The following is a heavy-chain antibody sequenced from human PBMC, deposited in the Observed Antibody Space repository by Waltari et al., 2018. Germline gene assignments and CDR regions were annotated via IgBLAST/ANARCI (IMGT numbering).Heavy chain of an antibody. CDR1: GYTFNDYY. D-gene: IGHD3-10*01. CDR2: INPRTGDT. J-gene: IGHJ4*02. CDR3: ARDRVSNAVRGDPGTIGY. V-gene: IGHV1-2*02. Sequence: QVLLVQSGAEVKKPGASVKVSCQASGYTFNDYYIHWVRQAPGQGLEWMGWINPRTGDTHYAQMFQGRVFMTMDTSINTAFMEVKTLRSDDTALYYCARDRVSNAVRGDPGTIGYWGQGTLVTVSS.